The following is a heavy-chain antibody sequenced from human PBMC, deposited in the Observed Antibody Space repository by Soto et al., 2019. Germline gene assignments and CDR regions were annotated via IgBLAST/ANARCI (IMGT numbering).Heavy chain of an antibody. CDR2: ISGGGAAP. CDR1: GFTFSNYA. Sequence: EVQLLESGGGVVQPGGSLRLSCEASGFTFSNYAMSWVRQAPGKGLEWVSAISGGGAAPYYVDSVKGRVTISRDNIKITLYLKMNNLRAEDTGVYYCAKDLRYNWNPEAPGGLDYWGQGILVPVSS. V-gene: IGHV3-23*01. CDR3: AKDLRYNWNPEAPGGLDY. J-gene: IGHJ4*02. D-gene: IGHD1-20*01.